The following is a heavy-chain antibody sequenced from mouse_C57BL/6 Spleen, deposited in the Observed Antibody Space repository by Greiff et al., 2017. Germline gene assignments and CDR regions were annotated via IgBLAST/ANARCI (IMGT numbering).Heavy chain of an antibody. D-gene: IGHD2-3*01. Sequence: VQLQQSGAELVRPGTSVKVSCKASGYAFTNYLIEWVKQRPGQGLEWIGVINPGSGGTNYNEKFKGKATLTADKSSSTAYMQLSSLTSEDSAVYFCARYYDGYYNWYFDVWGTGTTVTVSS. CDR3: ARYYDGYYNWYFDV. CDR2: INPGSGGT. J-gene: IGHJ1*03. V-gene: IGHV1-54*01. CDR1: GYAFTNYL.